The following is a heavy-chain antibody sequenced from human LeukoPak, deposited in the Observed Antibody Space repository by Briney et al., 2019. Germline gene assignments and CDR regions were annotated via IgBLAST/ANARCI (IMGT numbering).Heavy chain of an antibody. Sequence: GGSLRLSCAASGFTLSSYAMSWVRQSPGKGLEWVYTINSGGDSTYYADSVKGRFTISRGYSKNTLYLHMNRLRAEDTAVYYCAKDPYDFPLYYMDVWGKGTTVTVSS. D-gene: IGHD3-3*01. CDR1: GFTLSSYA. CDR3: AKDPYDFPLYYMDV. CDR2: INSGGDST. J-gene: IGHJ6*03. V-gene: IGHV3-23*01.